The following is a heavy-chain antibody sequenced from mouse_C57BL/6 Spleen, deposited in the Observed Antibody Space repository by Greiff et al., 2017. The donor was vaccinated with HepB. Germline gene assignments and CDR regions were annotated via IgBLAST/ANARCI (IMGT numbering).Heavy chain of an antibody. D-gene: IGHD4-1*01. Sequence: QVQLQQPGAELVKPGASVKLSCKASGYTFTSYWMHWVKQRPGQGLEWIGMIHPNSGSTNYNEKFKSKATLTVDKSSSTAYMQLSSLTSEDSAVYDCVRELGPVVFAYWGQGTLVTVSA. CDR2: IHPNSGST. J-gene: IGHJ3*01. V-gene: IGHV1-64*01. CDR3: VRELGPVVFAY. CDR1: GYTFTSYW.